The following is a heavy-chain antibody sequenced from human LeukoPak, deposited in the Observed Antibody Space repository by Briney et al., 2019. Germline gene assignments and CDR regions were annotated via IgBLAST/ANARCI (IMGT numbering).Heavy chain of an antibody. CDR1: GFTFSSYA. Sequence: GGSLRLPCAASGFTFSSYAMHWVRQAPGKGLEWVAVISYDGSNKYYADSVKGRFTISRDNSKNTLYLQMNSLRAEDTAVYYCARDEQLVPSGDYWGQGTLVTVSS. D-gene: IGHD6-13*01. V-gene: IGHV3-30-3*01. CDR2: ISYDGSNK. CDR3: ARDEQLVPSGDY. J-gene: IGHJ4*02.